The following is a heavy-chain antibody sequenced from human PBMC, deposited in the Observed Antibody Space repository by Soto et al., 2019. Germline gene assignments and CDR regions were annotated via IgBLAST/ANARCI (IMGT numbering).Heavy chain of an antibody. J-gene: IGHJ3*02. CDR3: ARSGLRFLEWSFDI. V-gene: IGHV6-1*01. CDR1: GDSVSSNSAA. Sequence: SETLSLTCAISGDSVSSNSAAWNWIRQSPSRGLEWLGRTYYRSKWYNDYAVSVKSRITINPDTSKNQFSLQLNSVTPEDTAVYYCARSGLRFLEWSFDIWGQGTMVTVSS. CDR2: TYYRSKWYN. D-gene: IGHD3-3*01.